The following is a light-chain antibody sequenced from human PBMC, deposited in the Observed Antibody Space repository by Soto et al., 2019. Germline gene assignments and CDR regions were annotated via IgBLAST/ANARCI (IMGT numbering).Light chain of an antibody. V-gene: IGLV2-8*01. J-gene: IGLJ1*01. Sequence: QSALTQPPSASGSPGQSVTISCTGTSSDIGAYNYVSWHQHPPGKAPKLMIYEVTKRPSGVPERFSGSKSGNTASLTVSGLLAEDEADYYCTSEAGNNRFYVFGPGTKLTVL. CDR3: TSEAGNNRFYV. CDR1: SSDIGAYNY. CDR2: EVT.